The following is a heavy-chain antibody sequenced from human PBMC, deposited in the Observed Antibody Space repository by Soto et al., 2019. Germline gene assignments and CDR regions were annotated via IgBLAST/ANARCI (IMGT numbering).Heavy chain of an antibody. CDR2: IIPMFPTT. CDR3: ATDGDSADYGY. J-gene: IGHJ4*02. V-gene: IGHV1-69*06. Sequence: GASVKVSCKASGGTFSSYAISWVRQAPGQGLEWMGGIIPMFPTTNYAQKFKGRLTIYADKSTGTAYMEMTSLRSEDTVVYYCATDGDSADYGYWGQGTLVTVSS. CDR1: GGTFSSYA. D-gene: IGHD2-21*01.